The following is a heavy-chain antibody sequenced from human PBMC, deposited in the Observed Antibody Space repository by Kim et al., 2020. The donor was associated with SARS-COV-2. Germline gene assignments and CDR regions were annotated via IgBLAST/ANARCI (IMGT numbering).Heavy chain of an antibody. CDR3: ARLDGGSGSYYNPGVVYGMDV. J-gene: IGHJ6*02. V-gene: IGHV4-39*01. CDR1: GGSISSSSYY. D-gene: IGHD1-26*01. CDR2: IYYSGST. Sequence: SETLSLTCTVSGGSISSSSYYWGWIRQPPGKGLEWIGSIYYSGSTYYNPSLKSRVTISVDTSKNQFSLKLSSVTAADTAVYYCARLDGGSGSYYNPGVVYGMDVWGQGTTVTVSS.